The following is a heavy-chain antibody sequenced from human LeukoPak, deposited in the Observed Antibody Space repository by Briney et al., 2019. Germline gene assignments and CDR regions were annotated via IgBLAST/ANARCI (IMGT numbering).Heavy chain of an antibody. CDR2: ISGSGDTT. D-gene: IGHD2-2*01. Sequence: GGSLRLSCAASGFTFTSYAMSWVRQAPGKGLEWVSAISGSGDTTYYADSVKGRFTISRDNSKNTLYLQMNSLRAEDTAVYYCAKDPGEGILVVPAAMFDYWGQGTLVTVPS. CDR1: GFTFTSYA. CDR3: AKDPGEGILVVPAAMFDY. J-gene: IGHJ4*02. V-gene: IGHV3-23*01.